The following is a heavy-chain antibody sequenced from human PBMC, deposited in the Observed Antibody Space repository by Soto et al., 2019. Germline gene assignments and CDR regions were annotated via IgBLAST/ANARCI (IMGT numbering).Heavy chain of an antibody. Sequence: QVQLVQSGAEVKKPGASVKVSCKASGYTFTSYYMHWVRQAPGQGLEWMGIINPSGGSTSYAQKFQGRVTKTRDKSTSTVYMELSSLRSEDTAVYYCARDRRRGGERFLDLRTSGYYYGMDVWGQGTTVTVSS. CDR1: GYTFTSYY. V-gene: IGHV1-46*01. J-gene: IGHJ6*02. CDR2: INPSGGST. CDR3: ARDRRRGGERFLDLRTSGYYYGMDV. D-gene: IGHD3-3*01.